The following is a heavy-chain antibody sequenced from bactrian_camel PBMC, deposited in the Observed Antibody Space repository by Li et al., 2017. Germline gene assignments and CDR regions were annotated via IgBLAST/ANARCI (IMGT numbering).Heavy chain of an antibody. V-gene: IGHV3S31*01. CDR3: AASIGDQYCSGSALIRAQEKGKGY. CDR2: INIGGDST. D-gene: IGHD2*01. J-gene: IGHJ6*01. CDR1: GFYFSDYA. Sequence: DVQLVESGGGLVQPGGSLRLSCAASGFYFSDYAMTWVRQAPGKGLEWVSGINIGGDSTYYADSVKGRFTISTDNAKNTLYLQMNSLKPEDTAIYYCAASIGDQYCSGSALIRAQEKGKGYRGQGTQVTVS.